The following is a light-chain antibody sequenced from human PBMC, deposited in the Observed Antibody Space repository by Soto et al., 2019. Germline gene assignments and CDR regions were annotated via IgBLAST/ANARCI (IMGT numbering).Light chain of an antibody. CDR3: QQYDNYPLT. Sequence: DIQMTQSPSTLSASVGDRVTISCRASQSVGSWLAWYQQKPGKAPKFLIYDASTLESGVPSRFSGSGSGTEFTLTIRSLQPDDVATYDCQQYDNYPLTFGVGTKLEI. V-gene: IGKV1-5*01. CDR1: QSVGSW. J-gene: IGKJ4*01. CDR2: DAS.